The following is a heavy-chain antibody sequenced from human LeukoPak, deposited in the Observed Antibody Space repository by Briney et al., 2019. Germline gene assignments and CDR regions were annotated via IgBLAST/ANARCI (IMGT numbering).Heavy chain of an antibody. Sequence: GGSLRLSCEASGFSFSSYWMHWVRQAPGKGLEWVSSISSSSSYIYYADSVKGRFTISRDNAKNSLYLQMNSLRAEDTAVYYCARDTYDILTGYYKWAFDIWGQGTMVTVSS. V-gene: IGHV3-21*06. CDR1: GFSFSSYW. CDR2: ISSSSSYI. D-gene: IGHD3-9*01. J-gene: IGHJ3*02. CDR3: ARDTYDILTGYYKWAFDI.